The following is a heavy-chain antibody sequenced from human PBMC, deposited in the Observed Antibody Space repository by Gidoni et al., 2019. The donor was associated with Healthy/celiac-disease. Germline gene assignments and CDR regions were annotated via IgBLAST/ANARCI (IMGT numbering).Heavy chain of an antibody. Sequence: EVQLLESGGGLVQPGGSLRLSCAASGLTFSSYAMTWVRQAPGKGLEWVSAIIGSGGITYYADSVKDRFTISRDNSKNTLYLQMNSLGAEDTAVYYCATSRGIGGYLDYWGQGTLVTVSS. J-gene: IGHJ4*02. D-gene: IGHD3-22*01. CDR1: GLTFSSYA. CDR2: IIGSGGIT. CDR3: ATSRGIGGYLDY. V-gene: IGHV3-23*01.